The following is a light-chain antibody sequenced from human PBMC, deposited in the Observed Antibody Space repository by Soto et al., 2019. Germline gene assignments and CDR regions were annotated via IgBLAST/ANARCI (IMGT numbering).Light chain of an antibody. V-gene: IGKV1-33*01. J-gene: IGKJ3*01. CDR2: DAS. Sequence: DILMTQSPSSLSASVGDRVTITCQASHDIITYLTWFQQRPGKVPKLLIHDASKLETGVPSKFSGRGPGTHLNPNIPCLQPEDVATYYCLHYDRFPRVFGTETTVDL. CDR3: LHYDRFPRV. CDR1: HDIITY.